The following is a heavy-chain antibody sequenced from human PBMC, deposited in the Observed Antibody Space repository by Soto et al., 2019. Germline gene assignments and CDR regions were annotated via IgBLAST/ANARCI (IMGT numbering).Heavy chain of an antibody. CDR3: ARYEVQAYDQWNWFDP. V-gene: IGHV4-59*01. CDR1: GGSISSYY. Sequence: QVQLQESGPGLVKPSETLSLTCTVSGGSISSYYWSWIRQPPGKGLEWIGYIYYSGSTNYNPSLKSRVTISVDTSKNQFSLKLSSVTAADTAVYYCARYEVQAYDQWNWFDPWGQGTLVTVSS. J-gene: IGHJ5*02. CDR2: IYYSGST. D-gene: IGHD3-3*01.